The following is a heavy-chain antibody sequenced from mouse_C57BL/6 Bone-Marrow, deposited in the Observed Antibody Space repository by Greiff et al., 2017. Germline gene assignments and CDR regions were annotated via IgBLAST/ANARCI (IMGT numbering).Heavy chain of an antibody. J-gene: IGHJ2*01. D-gene: IGHD2-10*01. CDR3: ARDDPYREYFDY. Sequence: QVQLQQSGAELMKPGASVKLSCKATGYTFTGSWTEWVKQRPGHGLEWIGEILPGSGSTNYNEKFKGKATFTADTSSTTASMQLSSPSTEDSAIFYCARDDPYREYFDYWGPDTTLTVST. CDR1: GYTFTGSW. CDR2: ILPGSGST. V-gene: IGHV1-9*01.